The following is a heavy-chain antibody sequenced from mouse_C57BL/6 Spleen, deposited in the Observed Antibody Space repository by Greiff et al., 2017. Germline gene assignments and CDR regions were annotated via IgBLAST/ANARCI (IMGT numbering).Heavy chain of an antibody. V-gene: IGHV3-6*01. CDR3: AREDYWYFDV. J-gene: IGHJ1*03. CDR1: GYSITSGYY. CDR2: ISYDGSN. Sequence: EVQLQESGPGLVKPSQSLSLTCSVTGYSITSGYYWNWIRQFPGNKLEWMGYISYDGSNNYNPSLKNRISITRDTSKNQFFLKLNSVTTEDTATYYCAREDYWYFDVWGTGTTVTVSP.